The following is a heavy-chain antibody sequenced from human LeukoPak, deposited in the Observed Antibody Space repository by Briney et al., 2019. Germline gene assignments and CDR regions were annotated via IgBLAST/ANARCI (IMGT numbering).Heavy chain of an antibody. CDR3: AREGIRIAAAGTIDY. CDR2: INPKSGDT. D-gene: IGHD6-13*01. Sequence: ASVKVSCKASGYTFTGYYMHWVRQAPGQGLEWLGWINPKSGDTNYAQKLQDRVTMTTDTSTSTAYMELRSLRSDDTAMYYCAREGIRIAAAGTIDYWGQGTLVTVSS. CDR1: GYTFTGYY. V-gene: IGHV1-2*02. J-gene: IGHJ4*02.